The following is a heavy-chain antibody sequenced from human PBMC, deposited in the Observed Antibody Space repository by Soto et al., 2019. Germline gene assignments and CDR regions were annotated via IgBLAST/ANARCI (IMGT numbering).Heavy chain of an antibody. CDR3: ARGGYYDAVWGKLNHYGLDI. Sequence: QVRLVQPAAEVKKPGASVKVSCKTSGYTFIRYGIAWVRQAPGQGLEWMGWLSPYNDYTNYAQKFQGRVRMTADTSTKTVYLELRPLTSDDTAVYYCARGGYYDAVWGKLNHYGLDIWGQGTTVSVSS. CDR1: GYTFIRYG. CDR2: LSPYNDYT. V-gene: IGHV1-18*01. D-gene: IGHD3-16*01. J-gene: IGHJ6*02.